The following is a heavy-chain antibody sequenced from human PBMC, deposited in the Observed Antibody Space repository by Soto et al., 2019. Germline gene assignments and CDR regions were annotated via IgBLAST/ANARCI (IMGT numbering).Heavy chain of an antibody. Sequence: GGSLRLSCAASGFIFNNYAMNWVRQAPGEGLQWVAGISASGVSTYYADSVKGRFIISRDNSKNTLYLQMNSLRAEDTAVYYCAKPLYSNYVFDYWGQGTLVTVSS. CDR3: AKPLYSNYVFDY. CDR2: ISASGVST. V-gene: IGHV3-23*01. CDR1: GFIFNNYA. J-gene: IGHJ4*02. D-gene: IGHD4-4*01.